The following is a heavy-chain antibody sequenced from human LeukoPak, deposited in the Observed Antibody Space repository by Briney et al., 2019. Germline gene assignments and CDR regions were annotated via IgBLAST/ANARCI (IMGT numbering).Heavy chain of an antibody. D-gene: IGHD3-10*01. CDR2: IYSGGST. CDR1: GFIVRNYY. J-gene: IGHJ4*02. V-gene: IGHV3-53*01. Sequence: GGSLRLSCAASGFIVRNYYLSWVRQAPGKGLEWVSVIYSGGSTYYADSVEGRFTISRDNSKNTLYLQMNSLRAEDTAVYYCAKDHGRDYYGSGRYDYWGQGTLVTVSS. CDR3: AKDHGRDYYGSGRYDY.